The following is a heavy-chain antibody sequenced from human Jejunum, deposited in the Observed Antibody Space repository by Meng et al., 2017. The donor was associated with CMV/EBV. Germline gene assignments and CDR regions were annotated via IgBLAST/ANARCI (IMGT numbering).Heavy chain of an antibody. V-gene: IGHV3-30*18. CDR1: FTFNYYC. J-gene: IGHJ6*02. Sequence: FTFNYYCMHWLRQAPGKGLEWVAAISNDGSNIYYADSLKGRFTISRDKFKNTLHLEVNSLRPEDTAMYYCAKERDSGAYYVDGLDIWGRGTLVTVSS. CDR2: ISNDGSNI. CDR3: AKERDSGAYYVDGLDI. D-gene: IGHD3-22*01.